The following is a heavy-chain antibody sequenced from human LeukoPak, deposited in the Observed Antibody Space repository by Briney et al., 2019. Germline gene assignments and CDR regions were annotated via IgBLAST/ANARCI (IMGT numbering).Heavy chain of an antibody. CDR1: GYTFTSYY. D-gene: IGHD5-12*01. CDR3: ARDLNSYDRAQDY. J-gene: IGHJ4*02. V-gene: IGHV1-2*02. CDR2: INPNSGGT. Sequence: ASVKVSCKASGYTFTSYYMHWVRQAPGQGLEWMGWINPNSGGTNYAQKFQGRVTMTRDTSISTAYMELSRLRSDDTAVYYCARDLNSYDRAQDYWGQGTLVTVSS.